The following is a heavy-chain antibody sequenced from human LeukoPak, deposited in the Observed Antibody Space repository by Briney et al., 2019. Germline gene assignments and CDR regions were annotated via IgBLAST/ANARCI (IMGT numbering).Heavy chain of an antibody. CDR1: GGTFSSYA. V-gene: IGHV1-69*13. D-gene: IGHD6-19*01. CDR2: ISPSFGTA. CDR3: ARGASSGWAGRVDY. Sequence: ASVTVSCKASGGTFSSYAISWVRHAPGQGLEWMGGISPSFGTANYAQKFLGRVTITADESTSTAYMELSSLRSEDTAVYYCARGASSGWAGRVDYWGQGTLVTVSS. J-gene: IGHJ4*02.